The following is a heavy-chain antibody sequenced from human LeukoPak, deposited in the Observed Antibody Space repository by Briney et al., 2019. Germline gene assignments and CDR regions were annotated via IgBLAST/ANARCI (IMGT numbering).Heavy chain of an antibody. V-gene: IGHV3-11*01. CDR1: GLTFSDYY. J-gene: IGHJ4*02. CDR3: AREVYCSSTSCRDY. Sequence: PGGSLRLSCAASGLTFSDYYMSWIRQAPGKGLEWVSYISSSGSTIYYADSVKGRFTISRDNAKNSLYLQMNSLRAEDTAVYYCAREVYCSSTSCRDYWGQGTLVTVSS. D-gene: IGHD2-2*01. CDR2: ISSSGSTI.